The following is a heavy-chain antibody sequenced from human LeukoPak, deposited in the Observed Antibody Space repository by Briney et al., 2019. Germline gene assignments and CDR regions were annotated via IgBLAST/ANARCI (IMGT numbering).Heavy chain of an antibody. D-gene: IGHD3-22*01. Sequence: GGSLRLSCAASGFSLTTYAMGWVRQAPGKGLEWVSVISDRGDSTYYADSVKGRFTISRDSSKNTLYLQMNSLRAEDTAVYYCARGGYDSSGYRIEDYWGQGTLVTVSS. V-gene: IGHV3-23*01. CDR1: GFSLTTYA. CDR2: ISDRGDST. CDR3: ARGGYDSSGYRIEDY. J-gene: IGHJ4*02.